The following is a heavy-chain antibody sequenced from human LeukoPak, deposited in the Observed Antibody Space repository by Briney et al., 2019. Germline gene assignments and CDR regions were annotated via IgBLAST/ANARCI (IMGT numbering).Heavy chain of an antibody. Sequence: VASVKVSCKASGYTFTSYDINWVRQATGQGLEWMGWVNPNSGHTGFAQKFQGRVSMTSNTSISTAYMELSSLRSEDTAVYYCAGRYSGYDSDYYYYGMDVWGQGTTVTVSS. CDR3: AGRYSGYDSDYYYYGMDV. V-gene: IGHV1-8*01. J-gene: IGHJ6*02. CDR2: VNPNSGHT. D-gene: IGHD5-12*01. CDR1: GYTFTSYD.